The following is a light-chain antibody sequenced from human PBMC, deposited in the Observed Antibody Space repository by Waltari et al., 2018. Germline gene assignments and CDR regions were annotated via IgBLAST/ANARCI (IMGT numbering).Light chain of an antibody. Sequence: IVMTQSPLSLPVTPGEPASISCRSTQSLLYSNGYNYLDWYLQKPGQSPQLLIYLGSNRASGVPDRFSGSGSGTDFTLKISREEAEDVGVYYCMQTLQSPYTFGQGTKLEIK. V-gene: IGKV2-28*01. CDR2: LGS. J-gene: IGKJ2*01. CDR3: MQTLQSPYT. CDR1: QSLLYSNGYNY.